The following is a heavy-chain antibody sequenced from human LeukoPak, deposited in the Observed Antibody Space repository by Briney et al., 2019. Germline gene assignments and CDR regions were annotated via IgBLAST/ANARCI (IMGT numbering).Heavy chain of an antibody. V-gene: IGHV3-23*01. CDR3: ARDLDDYVPEDAFDI. CDR2: ISGSGGST. Sequence: GGSLRLSCAASGFTFSSSGMSWVRQAPGKGLEWVSGISGSGGSTYYADSVKGRFTISRDNSKNTLYLQMNSLRAEDTAVYYCARDLDDYVPEDAFDIWGQGTMVTVSS. J-gene: IGHJ3*02. D-gene: IGHD3-16*01. CDR1: GFTFSSSG.